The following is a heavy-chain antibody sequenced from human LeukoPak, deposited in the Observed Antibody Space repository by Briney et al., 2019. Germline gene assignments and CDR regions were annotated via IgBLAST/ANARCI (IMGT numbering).Heavy chain of an antibody. CDR2: ISSSSSYI. Sequence: GGSLRLSCAASGFTFSSYSMNWVRLAPGKGLEWVSSISSSSSYIYYADSVKGRFTISRDNAKNSLYLQMNSLRAEDTAVYYCARDTRTGYSSSWYGGGFDYWGQGTLVTVSS. D-gene: IGHD6-13*01. CDR3: ARDTRTGYSSSWYGGGFDY. J-gene: IGHJ4*02. CDR1: GFTFSSYS. V-gene: IGHV3-21*01.